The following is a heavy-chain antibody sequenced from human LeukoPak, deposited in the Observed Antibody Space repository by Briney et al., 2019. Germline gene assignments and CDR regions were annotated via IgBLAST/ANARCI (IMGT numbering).Heavy chain of an antibody. Sequence: SVTLSLTCTVSGDSLSNYYWSWIRQPPGKGLEWIGYISCSGSTNSNPSLYSRVTISIDMSKNQFSLRLSSVTAADTAVYYGARGRVPNYWGQGTLVTVSS. CDR3: ARGRVPNY. CDR1: GDSLSNYY. D-gene: IGHD3-10*01. J-gene: IGHJ4*02. CDR2: ISCSGST. V-gene: IGHV4-59*01.